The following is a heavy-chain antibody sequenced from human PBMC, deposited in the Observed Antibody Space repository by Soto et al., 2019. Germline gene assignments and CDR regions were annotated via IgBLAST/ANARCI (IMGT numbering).Heavy chain of an antibody. Sequence: PSETLSLTCTVSGGSISSGGYYWSWIRQHPGKGLEWIGYIYYSGSTYYNPSLKSRVTISVDTSKNQFSLELSSVTAADTAVYYCARGGVKAGHYDSSGPTQEYYYGMDVWGQGTTVTVSS. V-gene: IGHV4-31*03. J-gene: IGHJ6*02. CDR3: ARGGVKAGHYDSSGPTQEYYYGMDV. CDR1: GGSISSGGYY. D-gene: IGHD3-22*01. CDR2: IYYSGST.